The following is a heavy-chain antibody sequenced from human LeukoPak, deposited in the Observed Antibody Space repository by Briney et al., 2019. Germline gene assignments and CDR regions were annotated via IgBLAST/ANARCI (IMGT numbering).Heavy chain of an antibody. CDR3: AKSRSSFYGDYPDAFDI. V-gene: IGHV3-30*02. CDR2: IWYDGSNK. Sequence: QTGGSLRLSCAASGFTFSSYGMHWVRQAPGKGLEWVAVIWYDGSNKYYADSVKGRFTISRDNSKNTLYLQMNSLRAEDTAVYYCAKSRSSFYGDYPDAFDIWGQGTMVTVSS. D-gene: IGHD4-17*01. J-gene: IGHJ3*02. CDR1: GFTFSSYG.